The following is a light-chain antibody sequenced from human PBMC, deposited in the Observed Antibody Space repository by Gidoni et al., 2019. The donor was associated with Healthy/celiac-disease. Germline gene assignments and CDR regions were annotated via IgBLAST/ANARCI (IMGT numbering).Light chain of an antibody. J-gene: IGKJ1*01. Sequence: EIVLTQSPATLSLSPGERATLSCRASQSVSSYLACYQQKPGQAPRLLIYDASNRATGIPARFSGSGSGTDFTLTISSLEPEDFAVYYCQQRSNWPQFGQXTKVEIK. CDR3: QQRSNWPQ. V-gene: IGKV3-11*01. CDR1: QSVSSY. CDR2: DAS.